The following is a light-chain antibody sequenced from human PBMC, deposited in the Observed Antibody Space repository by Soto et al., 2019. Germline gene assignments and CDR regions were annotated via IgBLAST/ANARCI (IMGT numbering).Light chain of an antibody. CDR3: QQYDSFSMT. V-gene: IGKV1-5*01. J-gene: IGKJ1*01. CDR1: QSIRSW. CDR2: DAS. Sequence: DIQMTQSPSTLSASVGDRVTITCRASQSIRSWLAWYQQKPGKAPQLLISDASNLESGVPSRFSGSGSGTEFTLTISSLQPDDFATYYCQQYDSFSMTFGRGTKVEVK.